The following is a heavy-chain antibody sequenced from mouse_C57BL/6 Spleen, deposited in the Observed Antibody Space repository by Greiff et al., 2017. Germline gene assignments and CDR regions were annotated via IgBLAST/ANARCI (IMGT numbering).Heavy chain of an antibody. D-gene: IGHD1-1*01. CDR3: ASAFPFTTVVAPFAY. CDR1: GYAFSSYW. J-gene: IGHJ3*01. Sequence: QVQLKQSGAELVKPGASVKISCKASGYAFSSYWMNWVKQRPGKGLEWIGQIYPGDGDTNYNGKFKGKATLTADKSSSTAYMQLSSLTSEDSAVYFCASAFPFTTVVAPFAYWGQGTLVTVSA. CDR2: IYPGDGDT. V-gene: IGHV1-80*01.